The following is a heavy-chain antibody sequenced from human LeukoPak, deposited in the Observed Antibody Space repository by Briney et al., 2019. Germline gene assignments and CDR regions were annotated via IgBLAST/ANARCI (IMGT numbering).Heavy chain of an antibody. CDR1: GFTFSGYW. V-gene: IGHV3-7*04. J-gene: IGHJ4*02. CDR2: IKPDGSDK. CDR3: ARDRIQLWSHDY. Sequence: GGSLRLSCAASGFTFSGYWMSWVRQAPGKGLEWVANIKPDGSDKYYADSVKGRFTISRENAKNSLYLHMNSLRAEDTAVYYCARDRIQLWSHDYWGQGTLVTVSS. D-gene: IGHD5-18*01.